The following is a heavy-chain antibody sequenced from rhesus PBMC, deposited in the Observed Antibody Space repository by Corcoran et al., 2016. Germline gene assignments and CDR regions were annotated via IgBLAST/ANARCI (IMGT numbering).Heavy chain of an antibody. V-gene: IGHV3S16*01. CDR2: MCSASSYI. J-gene: IGHJ4*01. Sequence: EVQLVESGGGLVQPGGSLRLSCAASGLTFSSFGMSWVRQAPGKGLGWVSSMCSASSYIYYADSVKGRFTISRDNAKNSLSLQMNSLRAEDTAVYYCTSSRGSYGYFDYWGQGVLVTVSS. D-gene: IGHD1-44*02. CDR3: TSSRGSYGYFDY. CDR1: GLTFSSFG.